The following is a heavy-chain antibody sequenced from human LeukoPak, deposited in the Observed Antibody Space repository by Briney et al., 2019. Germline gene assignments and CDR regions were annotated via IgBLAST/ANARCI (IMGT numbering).Heavy chain of an antibody. D-gene: IGHD2-21*01. V-gene: IGHV3-7*04. Sequence: GGSLRLFCATSGFNFSDSRMTWVRQAPGKGLQWVANINRDGTEKHFLDSVEGRFTISRDNAKKSLYLQMSSLRPQDTALYFCVRGDWYFESWGQGTLVTVSS. J-gene: IGHJ4*02. CDR1: GFNFSDSR. CDR2: INRDGTEK. CDR3: VRGDWYFES.